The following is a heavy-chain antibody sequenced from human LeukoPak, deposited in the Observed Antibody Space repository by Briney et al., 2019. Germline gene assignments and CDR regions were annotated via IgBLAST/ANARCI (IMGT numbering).Heavy chain of an antibody. J-gene: IGHJ3*02. CDR1: GFTFTSSI. CDR3: AADASSHDAFDI. CDR2: IVVGNGNT. V-gene: IGHV1-58*02. Sequence: SVKVSCKASGFTFTSSIMQWVRQARGQRLEWIGWIVVGNGNTNYAQKFRERVTVTRDISTSTAYMELSSLRSEDTAVYYCAADASSHDAFDIWGQGTMVTVSS.